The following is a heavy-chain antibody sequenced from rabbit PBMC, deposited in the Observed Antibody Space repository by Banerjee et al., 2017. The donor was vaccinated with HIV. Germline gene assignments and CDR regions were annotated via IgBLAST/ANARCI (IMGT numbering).Heavy chain of an antibody. Sequence: QSLEESGGDLVKPEGSLTLTCTASGFSFSSSYYMCWVRQAPGKGLESIACIYADRSGSTYYANWAKGRFTISRTSSTTVTLEMTSLTAADTATYFCARGSAAMTMVITGFYLNLWGQGTLVTVS. D-gene: IGHD2-1*01. J-gene: IGHJ4*01. V-gene: IGHV1S40*01. CDR2: IYADRSGST. CDR3: ARGSAAMTMVITGFYLNL. CDR1: GFSFSSSYY.